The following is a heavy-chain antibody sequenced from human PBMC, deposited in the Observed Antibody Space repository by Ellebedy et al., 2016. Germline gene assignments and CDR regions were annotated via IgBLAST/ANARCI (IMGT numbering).Heavy chain of an antibody. CDR1: GGSFSGYY. D-gene: IGHD1-7*01. CDR3: AKRAITGTRGPWFNP. V-gene: IGHV4-34*01. CDR2: INHSGST. J-gene: IGHJ5*02. Sequence: SETLSLXXAVYGGSFSGYYWSWIRQPPGKGLEWIGEINHSGSTNYNPSLKSRVTISVDTSKNQFSLKLSSVTAADTAVYYCAKRAITGTRGPWFNPWGQGTLVTVSS.